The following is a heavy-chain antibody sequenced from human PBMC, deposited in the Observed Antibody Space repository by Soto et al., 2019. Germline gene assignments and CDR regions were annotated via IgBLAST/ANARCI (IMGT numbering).Heavy chain of an antibody. J-gene: IGHJ4*02. D-gene: IGHD1-26*01. V-gene: IGHV3-30*18. Sequence: QVQLVESGGGVVQPGRSLRLSCAASGFTFSSYGMHWVRQAPGKGLEWVAVISYDGSNKYYADSVKGRFTISRDNSKNTLYLQMNSLRAEDTAVYYCAKFGPWELLDLDYWGQGTLVTVSS. CDR3: AKFGPWELLDLDY. CDR2: ISYDGSNK. CDR1: GFTFSSYG.